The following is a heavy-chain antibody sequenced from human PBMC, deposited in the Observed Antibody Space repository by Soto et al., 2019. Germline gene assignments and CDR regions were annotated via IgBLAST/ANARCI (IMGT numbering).Heavy chain of an antibody. CDR1: GFNFRDYG. J-gene: IGHJ4*02. CDR3: AKDWVGGSNKYYFEY. V-gene: IGHV3-30*18. D-gene: IGHD1-26*01. Sequence: QVQLVESGGGVVRPGRSLRLSCVASGFNFRDYGMHWVRQAPGKGLEWVAGISHHGLKEHYADSVKGRFTISRDNSKKTVYLQLNSLRGDDTAVYYCAKDWVGGSNKYYFEYWGQGTLVTVSS. CDR2: ISHHGLKE.